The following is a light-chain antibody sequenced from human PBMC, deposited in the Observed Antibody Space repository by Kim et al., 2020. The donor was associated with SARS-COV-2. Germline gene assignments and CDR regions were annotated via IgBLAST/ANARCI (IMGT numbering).Light chain of an antibody. V-gene: IGKV3-20*01. CDR1: QSFGSSY. Sequence: EIVLTQSPGTLSLSPGERATLSCRASQSFGSSYLAWYQQKPGQAPRLLIYDASSRATGIPDRFSGSGSGTDFTLPISRLEPEDFAVYYCQQYGSSPPITFGQGTRLEIK. CDR2: DAS. CDR3: QQYGSSPPIT. J-gene: IGKJ5*01.